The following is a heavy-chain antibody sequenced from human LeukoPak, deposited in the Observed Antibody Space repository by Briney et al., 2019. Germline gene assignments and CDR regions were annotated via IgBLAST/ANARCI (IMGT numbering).Heavy chain of an antibody. Sequence: SETLSLTCTVPGGSISSSSYYWGWIRQPPGKGLEWIGSLYYSGNTYYNPSLKSRVTISVDTSKNQFSLKLSSVTAADTAVYYCASGGYCSSTSCPPPAGWFDPWGQGTLVTVSS. D-gene: IGHD2-2*01. CDR3: ASGGYCSSTSCPPPAGWFDP. V-gene: IGHV4-39*01. J-gene: IGHJ5*02. CDR2: LYYSGNT. CDR1: GGSISSSSYY.